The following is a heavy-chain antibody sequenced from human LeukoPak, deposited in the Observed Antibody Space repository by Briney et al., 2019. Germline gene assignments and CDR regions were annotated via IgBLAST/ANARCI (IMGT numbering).Heavy chain of an antibody. Sequence: SETLSLTCAVSGGSISSGGSSWSWIRQPPGKGLEWIGYIYHSGSTYYNPSLKSRVTISEDRSKNQFSLKLSSVTAADTAVYYCARGYEWLMFDYWGQGTLVTVSS. J-gene: IGHJ4*02. CDR1: GGSISSGGSS. CDR2: IYHSGST. CDR3: ARGYEWLMFDY. V-gene: IGHV4-30-2*01. D-gene: IGHD3-3*01.